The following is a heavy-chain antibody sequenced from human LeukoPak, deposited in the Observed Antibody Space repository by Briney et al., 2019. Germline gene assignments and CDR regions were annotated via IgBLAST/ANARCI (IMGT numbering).Heavy chain of an antibody. D-gene: IGHD6-13*01. CDR3: ARAWTSAGRFDF. CDR2: IYYSGGT. CDR1: GESISDGDYY. V-gene: IGHV4-30-4*01. J-gene: IGHJ4*02. Sequence: SETLSLTCTVSGESISDGDYYWSWIRQPPGKGLEWLGYIYYSGGTYYNPSLKSRLTISVDTSRNQFSLKLSSVTAADTAVYYCARAWTSAGRFDFWGQGTLVTVSS.